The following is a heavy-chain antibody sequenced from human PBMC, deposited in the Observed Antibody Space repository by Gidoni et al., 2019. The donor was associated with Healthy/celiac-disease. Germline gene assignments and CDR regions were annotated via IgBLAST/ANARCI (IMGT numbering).Heavy chain of an antibody. CDR3: TSVGSGSYYPSVAVDY. CDR2: LRSKAYGGTT. D-gene: IGHD3-10*01. Sequence: EVQLVESGGGLVKPGRSLRLSCTASGFTFGDYAMSWFRQAPGKGLEWVGFLRSKAYGGTTEYAASVKGRFTISRDDSKSIAYLQMNSLKTEDTAVYYCTSVGSGSYYPSVAVDYWGQGTLVTVSS. V-gene: IGHV3-49*05. J-gene: IGHJ4*02. CDR1: GFTFGDYA.